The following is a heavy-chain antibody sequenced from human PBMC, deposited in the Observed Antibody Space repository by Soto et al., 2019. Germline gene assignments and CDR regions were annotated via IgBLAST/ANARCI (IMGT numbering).Heavy chain of an antibody. CDR1: GFTFSNAW. CDR2: IKSKTDGGTT. D-gene: IGHD3-16*02. Sequence: EVQLVESGGGLVKPGGSLRLSCAASGFTFSNAWMSWVRQAPGKGLEWVGRIKSKTDGGTTDYAAPVKGRFTISRDDXXNXLXXQMNSLKTEDTAVYYCTTDNMITFGGVIVNNWFDPWGQGTLVTVSS. CDR3: TTDNMITFGGVIVNNWFDP. V-gene: IGHV3-15*01. J-gene: IGHJ5*02.